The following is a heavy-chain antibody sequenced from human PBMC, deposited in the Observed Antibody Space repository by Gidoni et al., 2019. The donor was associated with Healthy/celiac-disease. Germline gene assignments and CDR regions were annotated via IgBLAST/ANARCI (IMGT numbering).Heavy chain of an antibody. CDR2: IYYSGST. CDR1: GGSISSRSYY. D-gene: IGHD6-19*01. Sequence: QLQLQESGPGLVKPSETLSLTCTVSGGSISSRSYYWGWIRQPPGKGLEWIGRIYYSGSTYYNPALKSRVTISVDTSKNQFSLKLSSVTAADTAVYYCARHKSQWLRPGNAFDIWGQGTMVTVSS. J-gene: IGHJ3*02. CDR3: ARHKSQWLRPGNAFDI. V-gene: IGHV4-39*01.